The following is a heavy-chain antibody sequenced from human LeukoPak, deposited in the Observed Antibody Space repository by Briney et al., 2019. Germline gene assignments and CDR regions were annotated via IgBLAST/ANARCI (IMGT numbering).Heavy chain of an antibody. Sequence: ASVKVSCKASGYTFTTYAMNWVRQAPGQGLEWMGWINTNTGNPTYAQGFTGRFVFSLDTSVSTAYLQISSLKAEDTAVYCCARVVDYYDSSGPRGWDAFDIWGQGTMVTVSS. V-gene: IGHV7-4-1*02. CDR2: INTNTGNP. CDR1: GYTFTTYA. D-gene: IGHD3-22*01. J-gene: IGHJ3*02. CDR3: ARVVDYYDSSGPRGWDAFDI.